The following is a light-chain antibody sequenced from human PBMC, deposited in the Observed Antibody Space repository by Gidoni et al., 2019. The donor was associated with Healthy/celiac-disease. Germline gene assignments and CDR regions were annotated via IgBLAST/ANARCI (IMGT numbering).Light chain of an antibody. Sequence: EIVLPQSPATRSLSPGERATLSCRASQSVSSYLAWYQQTPGQAPRLLIYDASNRATGIPARFSGSGSGTDFTLTISSLEPEYCAVYYCQQRSNWHLTFGGGTQVEIK. J-gene: IGKJ4*01. CDR1: QSVSSY. V-gene: IGKV3-11*01. CDR2: DAS. CDR3: QQRSNWHLT.